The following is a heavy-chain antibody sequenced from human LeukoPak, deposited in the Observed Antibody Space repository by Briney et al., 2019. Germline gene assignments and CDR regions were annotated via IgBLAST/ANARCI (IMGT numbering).Heavy chain of an antibody. Sequence: ASVTVSFKASGYTFTVYYMHWVRQAPGQGLEWMGWINPNSGGTNYAQKFQGRVTMTTDTSTSTAYMELRSLRSDDTAVYYCAREGLGDYDFWSGYYSAVPLNYWGQGTLVTVSS. CDR1: GYTFTVYY. J-gene: IGHJ4*02. V-gene: IGHV1-2*02. D-gene: IGHD3-3*01. CDR2: INPNSGGT. CDR3: AREGLGDYDFWSGYYSAVPLNY.